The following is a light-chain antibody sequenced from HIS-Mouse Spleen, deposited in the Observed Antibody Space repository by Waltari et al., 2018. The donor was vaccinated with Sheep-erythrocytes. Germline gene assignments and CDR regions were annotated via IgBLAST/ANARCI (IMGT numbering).Light chain of an antibody. CDR2: DVS. Sequence: QSALTQPRSVSGSPGQSVTISCTGTSSDVGGYNYGSWYQQHPGKAPKLMIYDVSKRPSGAPEPFSGSKSGNTASLTISGLQAEDEADYYCCSYAGSYNHVFATGTKVTVL. CDR3: CSYAGSYNHV. J-gene: IGLJ1*01. V-gene: IGLV2-11*01. CDR1: SSDVGGYNY.